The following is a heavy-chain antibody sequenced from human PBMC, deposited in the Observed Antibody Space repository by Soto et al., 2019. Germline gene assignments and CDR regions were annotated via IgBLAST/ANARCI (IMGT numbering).Heavy chain of an antibody. CDR2: ISDSGAYT. CDR1: GFIFNNYV. V-gene: IGHV3-23*01. J-gene: IGHJ4*02. CDR3: AKALLGLGRILEN. Sequence: EVQLLESGGGLVQPGGSLRLSCAASGFIFNNYVMRWVRQAPGKGLEWVSGISDSGAYTYYAESVKGRFTISRDDSKSTLYLQMNSLRAEDTAVYYCAKALLGLGRILENWGQGTLVTVSS. D-gene: IGHD3-16*01.